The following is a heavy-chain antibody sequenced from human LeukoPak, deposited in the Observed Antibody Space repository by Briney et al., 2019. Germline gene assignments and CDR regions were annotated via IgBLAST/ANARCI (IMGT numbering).Heavy chain of an antibody. CDR1: GFTFSDYY. D-gene: IGHD3-10*02. V-gene: IGHV3-11*04. Sequence: GGSLRLSCAASGFTFSDYYMSWIRQAPGKGLEGVSYISSSGSTIYYADSVKGRFTISRDNDKKSLYLQMNSLRAEDTAVYYCAELGITMIGGVWGKGTTVTISS. CDR3: AELGITMIGGV. CDR2: ISSSGSTI. J-gene: IGHJ6*04.